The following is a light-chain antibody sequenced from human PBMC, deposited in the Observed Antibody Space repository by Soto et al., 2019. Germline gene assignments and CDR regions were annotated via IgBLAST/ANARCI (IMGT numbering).Light chain of an antibody. CDR1: SSDIGGYNY. Sequence: QSALTQPASVSGSPGQSITISCTGTSSDIGGYNYVSWYQQHPGKAPKLMIYDVSYRPSGVSDRFSGSKSGNTAFLTISGLQAEDEADYHCSSFATTTIPVFGGGTKLTVL. V-gene: IGLV2-14*01. CDR2: DVS. J-gene: IGLJ2*01. CDR3: SSFATTTIPV.